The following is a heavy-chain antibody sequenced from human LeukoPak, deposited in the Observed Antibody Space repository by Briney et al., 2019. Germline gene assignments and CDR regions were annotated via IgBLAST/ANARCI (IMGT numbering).Heavy chain of an antibody. J-gene: IGHJ4*02. CDR1: SDSISSSSYY. D-gene: IGHD4-17*01. Sequence: PSETLSLTCTVSSDSISSSSYYWGWIRQPPGKGLEWIGTIYYSGSTYYNPSLKSRVTISVDTSKNQFSLKLSSVTAADTAVYYCAREGGTTVTSFDYWGQGTLVTVSS. V-gene: IGHV4-39*07. CDR3: AREGGTTVTSFDY. CDR2: IYYSGST.